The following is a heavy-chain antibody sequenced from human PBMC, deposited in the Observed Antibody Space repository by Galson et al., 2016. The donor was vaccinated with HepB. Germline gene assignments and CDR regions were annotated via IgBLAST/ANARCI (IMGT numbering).Heavy chain of an antibody. J-gene: IGHJ4*02. Sequence: SLRLSCAASGFTFSTYGMHWVRQAPGKGLDWVAVISYDGSNKYYADSVKGRFTISRDNSKNTLYLQMNSLRAEDMAVYYCAKDHGYSYGYLAYWGQGTLVTVSS. V-gene: IGHV3-30*18. CDR2: ISYDGSNK. CDR1: GFTFSTYG. D-gene: IGHD5-18*01. CDR3: AKDHGYSYGYLAY.